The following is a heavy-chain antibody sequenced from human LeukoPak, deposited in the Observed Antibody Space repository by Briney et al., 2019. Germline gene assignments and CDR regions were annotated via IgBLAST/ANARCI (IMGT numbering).Heavy chain of an antibody. Sequence: ASVTVSCKASGGTFSSYAISWVRQAPGQGLEWMGGIIPIFGTANYAQKFQGRVTITADESTSTAYMELSSLRSEDTAVYYCARDRGYSYAKKSSNYYYMDVWGKGTSVTISS. V-gene: IGHV1-69*01. J-gene: IGHJ6*03. D-gene: IGHD5-18*01. CDR2: IIPIFGTA. CDR3: ARDRGYSYAKKSSNYYYMDV. CDR1: GGTFSSYA.